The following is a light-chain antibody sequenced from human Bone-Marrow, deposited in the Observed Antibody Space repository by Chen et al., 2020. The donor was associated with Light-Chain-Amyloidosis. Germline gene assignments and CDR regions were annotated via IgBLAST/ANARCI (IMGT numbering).Light chain of an antibody. CDR3: QVWDRSSDRPV. CDR1: NIGSTR. CDR2: DHS. J-gene: IGLJ3*02. V-gene: IGLV3-21*02. Sequence: SYVLTPPSSVSVAPGQTAAIACGGNNIGSTRVHWYQQPPGQAPLLVVYDHSDRPSGIPERLSGSNSGNTATLTISRVEAGDEADYYCQVWDRSSDRPVFGGGTKLTVL.